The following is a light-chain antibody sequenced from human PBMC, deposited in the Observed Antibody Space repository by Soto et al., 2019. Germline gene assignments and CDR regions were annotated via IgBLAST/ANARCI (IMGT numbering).Light chain of an antibody. CDR2: GVY. CDR1: QTGSNNY. CDR3: HQRQSWPRT. V-gene: IGKV3-11*01. J-gene: IGKJ1*01. Sequence: IVLTQSPSTMSFSTGRRATLSCSASQTGSNNYLAWYQHKSGQAPRLLIYGVYTRASGIPARFSASGSRTDFTLTISDVQPEDFALYYCHQRQSWPRTFGQGTKVDIK.